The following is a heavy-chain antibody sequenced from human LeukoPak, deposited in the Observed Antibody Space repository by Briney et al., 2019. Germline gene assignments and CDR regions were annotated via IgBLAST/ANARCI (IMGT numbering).Heavy chain of an antibody. Sequence: ASVKVSCKASGYTFSDYYIHWVRQAPGQGLEWMGWINPNSGGTNYAQRFQGRVIMTWDTSISTAYMGLSRLTSDDTAVYYCARGDYGSGSPNFDYWGQGTLVTVSS. CDR1: GYTFSDYY. CDR3: ARGDYGSGSPNFDY. CDR2: INPNSGGT. D-gene: IGHD3-10*01. V-gene: IGHV1-2*02. J-gene: IGHJ4*02.